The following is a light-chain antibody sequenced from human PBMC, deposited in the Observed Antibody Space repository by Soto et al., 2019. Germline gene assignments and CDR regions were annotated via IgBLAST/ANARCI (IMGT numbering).Light chain of an antibody. V-gene: IGKV3-15*01. Sequence: EIVMTQSPATLSVSPGERASLSCRASQSVGSNLAWYQQTAGQAPRLLIYGASTRATGIPARFSGSGSGTEVALTIVSLQSEDFAVDSCQQYTNWPYTFGQGTKLEIK. CDR1: QSVGSN. CDR2: GAS. CDR3: QQYTNWPYT. J-gene: IGKJ2*01.